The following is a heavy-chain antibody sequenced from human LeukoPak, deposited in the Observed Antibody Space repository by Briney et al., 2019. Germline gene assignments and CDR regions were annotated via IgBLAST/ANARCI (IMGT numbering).Heavy chain of an antibody. V-gene: IGHV1-2*06. D-gene: IGHD5-24*01. CDR1: GYTFTDYY. Sequence: ASVKVSCKAAGYTFTDYYVHWVRQAPGQGLEWMGRNSLDSGGTKYAQKFQGRVTMTRDTSISTAYMELSGLKSDDTAVYYCARDRLRDGFTEYYFDYWGQGNLVSVSP. CDR3: ARDRLRDGFTEYYFDY. J-gene: IGHJ4*02. CDR2: NSLDSGGT.